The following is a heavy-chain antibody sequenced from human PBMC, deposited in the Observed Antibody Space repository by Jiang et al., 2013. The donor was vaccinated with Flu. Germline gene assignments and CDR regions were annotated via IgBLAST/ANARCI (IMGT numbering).Heavy chain of an antibody. CDR1: GGSISSSSYY. CDR3: ARSGGYCSSTSCYKPHQYYYYMDV. Sequence: TLSLTCTVSGGSISSSSYYWGWIRQPPGKGLEWIGSIYYSGSTYYNPSLKSRVTISVDTSKNQFSLKLSSVTAADTAVYYCARSGGYCSSTSCYKPHQYYYYMDVWGKGTTVTVSS. J-gene: IGHJ6*03. CDR2: IYYSGST. D-gene: IGHD2-2*02. V-gene: IGHV4-39*01.